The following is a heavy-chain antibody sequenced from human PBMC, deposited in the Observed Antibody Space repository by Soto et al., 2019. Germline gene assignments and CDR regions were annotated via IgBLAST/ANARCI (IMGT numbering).Heavy chain of an antibody. Sequence: QVQLVQSGAEVKKPGSSVKVSCKASGGTFSSYTISWVRQAPGQGLEWMGRIIPILGIANYAQKFQGRVTITADKSTSTAYMELSSLRSEYTAVYYCARTYCSGGSCYSHYYYGMDVWGQGTTVTVSS. D-gene: IGHD2-15*01. CDR1: GGTFSSYT. CDR2: IIPILGIA. CDR3: ARTYCSGGSCYSHYYYGMDV. V-gene: IGHV1-69*02. J-gene: IGHJ6*02.